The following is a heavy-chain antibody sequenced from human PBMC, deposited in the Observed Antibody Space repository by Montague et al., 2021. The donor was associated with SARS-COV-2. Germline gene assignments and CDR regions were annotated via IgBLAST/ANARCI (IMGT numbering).Heavy chain of an antibody. Sequence: SETLSLTCTVSGDSISNYYWSWIRQPPGKGLEWIGYVYSGGRYVYIPSLKSRVTISLDIPKNQFSLNLSSVSGADTAVYFCARDGGIPGGVDVFDRWGQGTLVTVSS. CDR3: ARDGGIPGGVDVFDR. D-gene: IGHD2-2*01. V-gene: IGHV4-59*01. CDR2: VYSGGRY. J-gene: IGHJ3*02. CDR1: GDSISNYY.